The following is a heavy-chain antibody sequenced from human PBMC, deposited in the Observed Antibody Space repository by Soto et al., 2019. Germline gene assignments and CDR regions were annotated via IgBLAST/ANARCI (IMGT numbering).Heavy chain of an antibody. CDR2: ISGSGSIT. CDR3: AKYIRGIRGAYDVDN. J-gene: IGHJ4*02. D-gene: IGHD3-10*02. CDR1: GFSFSSYA. V-gene: IGHV3-23*01. Sequence: EVQLLESGGGLVQPGGSLRLSCAASGFSFSSYAMTWVRQAPGKGLEWVSAISGSGSITYYADSVKGRFTISRANSKNAMDLQMNSLRAEDTAVYYCAKYIRGIRGAYDVDNWGQGILVTVSS.